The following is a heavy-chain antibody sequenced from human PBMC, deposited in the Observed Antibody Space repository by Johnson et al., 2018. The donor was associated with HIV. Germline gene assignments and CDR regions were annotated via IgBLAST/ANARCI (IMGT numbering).Heavy chain of an antibody. V-gene: IGHV3-20*04. Sequence: VQLLESGGGLVQPEASLRLSCAASGFTLDDYGMAWVRQAPGKGLEWVSGINWSGGITAYADSVKGRFTISRDNAKNSLYLQMNSLRAEDTALYYCGRGEEAYCGGDCYSGAFDIWGHGTMVTVSS. CDR1: GFTLDDYG. D-gene: IGHD2-21*02. CDR2: INWSGGIT. J-gene: IGHJ3*02. CDR3: GRGEEAYCGGDCYSGAFDI.